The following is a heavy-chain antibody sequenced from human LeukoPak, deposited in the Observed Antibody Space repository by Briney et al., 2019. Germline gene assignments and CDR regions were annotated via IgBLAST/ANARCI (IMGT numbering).Heavy chain of an antibody. Sequence: PGGSLGLSCAASGFTFSSYGMRWVRQAPGKGLEWVAVIWYDGSNKYYADSVKGRFTISRDNSKNTLYLQMNSLRAEDTAVYYCARDNTAKSVAFDIWGQGTMVTVSS. CDR2: IWYDGSNK. CDR3: ARDNTAKSVAFDI. CDR1: GFTFSSYG. V-gene: IGHV3-33*01. J-gene: IGHJ3*02. D-gene: IGHD2-2*02.